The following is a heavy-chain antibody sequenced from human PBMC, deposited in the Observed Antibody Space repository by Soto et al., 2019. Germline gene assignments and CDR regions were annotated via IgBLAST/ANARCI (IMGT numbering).Heavy chain of an antibody. V-gene: IGHV2-70*11. CDR3: APTNWNRSFYYYYMDV. CDR1: GFSLSTSGMC. CDR2: IDWDDDK. Sequence: SGPTLVNPTQTLTLTCTFSGFSLSTSGMCVSWIRQPPGKALEWLARIDWDDDKYYSTSLKTRLTISKDTSKNQVVLTMTNMDPVDTATYYCAPTNWNRSFYYYYMDVWGKGTTVTVSS. D-gene: IGHD1-20*01. J-gene: IGHJ6*03.